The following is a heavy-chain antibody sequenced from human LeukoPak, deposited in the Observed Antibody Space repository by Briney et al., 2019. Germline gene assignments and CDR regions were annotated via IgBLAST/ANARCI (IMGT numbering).Heavy chain of an antibody. CDR1: GFTFSSYE. V-gene: IGHV3-48*03. J-gene: IGHJ4*02. Sequence: GGSLRLSCAASGFTFSSYEMNWLRQAPGKGLEWVSYISSSGSTIYYADSVKGRFTISRDNAKNSLYLQMNSLRAEDTTVYYCARAVPDFPYYYDSSGTYDYWGQGTLVTVSS. CDR3: ARAVPDFPYYYDSSGTYDY. CDR2: ISSSGSTI. D-gene: IGHD3-22*01.